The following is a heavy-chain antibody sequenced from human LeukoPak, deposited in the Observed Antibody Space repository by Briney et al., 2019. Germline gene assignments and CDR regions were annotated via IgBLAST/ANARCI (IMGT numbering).Heavy chain of an antibody. CDR3: AREVNGCSVADL. Sequence: GGSLRLSCVASGFTFGNYAMSWVRQAPGKGLEWVSAIDGRRTYYEDSVKGRFSISRDNSKNTLFLQKNTLRAEDTAVYFCAREVNGCSVADLWGRGTLVTVSS. D-gene: IGHD5-24*01. CDR2: IDGRRT. CDR1: GFTFGNYA. J-gene: IGHJ2*01. V-gene: IGHV3-23*01.